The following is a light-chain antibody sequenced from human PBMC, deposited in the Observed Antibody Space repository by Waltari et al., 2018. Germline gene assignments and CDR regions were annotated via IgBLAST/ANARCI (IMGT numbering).Light chain of an antibody. CDR3: CSFAASYTSYVI. CDR1: SSDVGGYAY. CDR2: DVT. J-gene: IGLJ2*01. V-gene: IGLV2-11*01. Sequence: QSALTQPRSVSGSPGQPVTITCTGTSSDVGGYAYVSWYQQPPAKAPKLMFYDVTKRPSGVPARFSGSKSGNTASLTISGLQTEDEADYYCCSFAASYTSYVIFGGGTKLTVL.